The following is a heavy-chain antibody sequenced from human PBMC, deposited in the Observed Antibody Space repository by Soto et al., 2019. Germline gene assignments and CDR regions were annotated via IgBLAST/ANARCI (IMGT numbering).Heavy chain of an antibody. V-gene: IGHV3-7*01. CDR2: IKQDGSEK. CDR1: EFTFSNYW. CDR3: ARVYPGTGWPFHYYGMDV. Sequence: HLGGSLRLSCVASEFTFSNYWMSWVRQAPGKGLEWVANIKQDGSEKYYVDSVKGRFTISRDNAENSLYLQMNSLRAEDTALYYCARVYPGTGWPFHYYGMDVWGQGTTVTVSS. D-gene: IGHD6-25*01. J-gene: IGHJ6*02.